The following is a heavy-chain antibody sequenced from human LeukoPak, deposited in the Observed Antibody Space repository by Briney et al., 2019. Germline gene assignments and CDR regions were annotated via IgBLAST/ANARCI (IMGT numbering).Heavy chain of an antibody. V-gene: IGHV4-39*07. CDR1: GGSISSSSYY. J-gene: IGHJ5*02. CDR3: ARDLGYSGFDWAP. D-gene: IGHD5-12*01. Sequence: SETLSLTCTVSGGSISSSSYYWGWIRQPPGKRLEWIGSIHYSGNTYHNPTLKSRVAISVDTSKNQFSLNLTSVTAADAAVYYCARDLGYSGFDWAPWGQGTLVTVSS. CDR2: IHYSGNT.